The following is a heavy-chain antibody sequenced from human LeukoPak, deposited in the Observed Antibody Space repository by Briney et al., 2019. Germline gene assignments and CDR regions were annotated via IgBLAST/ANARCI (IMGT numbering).Heavy chain of an antibody. J-gene: IGHJ4*02. V-gene: IGHV4-59*01. Sequence: SETLSLTCTVSGGSISSYYWSWIRQPPGKGLEWIGYIYYSGSTNYNPSLKSRVTISVDTSKNQFSLKLSSVTAADTAVYYCARRVVAAAGRTFDFWGQGTLVTVSS. CDR3: ARRVVAAAGRTFDF. D-gene: IGHD6-13*01. CDR1: GGSISSYY. CDR2: IYYSGST.